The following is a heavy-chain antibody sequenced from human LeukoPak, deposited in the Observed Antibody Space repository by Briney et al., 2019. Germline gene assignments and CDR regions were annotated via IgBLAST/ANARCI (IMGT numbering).Heavy chain of an antibody. D-gene: IGHD6-13*01. CDR2: INPNSGGT. Sequence: ASVKVSCKASGYTFTGYYMHWVRQAPGQGLEWMGWINPNSGGTNYAQNLQGRVTMTTDTSTSTAYMELRSLRSDDTAVYYCARGEQQLVGGSYFDYWGQGTLVTVSS. CDR1: GYTFTGYY. J-gene: IGHJ4*02. V-gene: IGHV1-2*02. CDR3: ARGEQQLVGGSYFDY.